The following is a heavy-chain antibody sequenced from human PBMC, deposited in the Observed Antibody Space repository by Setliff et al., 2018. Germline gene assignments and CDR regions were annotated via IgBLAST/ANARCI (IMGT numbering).Heavy chain of an antibody. V-gene: IGHV5-51*01. CDR3: ARLAVRNTVYYYFTDV. Sequence: PGESLKISCKASGYDFNTYWIAWVRQRPGNGLEWMGIMYPEDSDTKYSPSFQGQVTIAVDRSRVTAYLQWDSLKASDAATYYCARLAVRNTVYYYFTDVWGKGTSVTVSS. CDR2: MYPEDSDT. D-gene: IGHD2-2*02. CDR1: GYDFNTYW. J-gene: IGHJ6*03.